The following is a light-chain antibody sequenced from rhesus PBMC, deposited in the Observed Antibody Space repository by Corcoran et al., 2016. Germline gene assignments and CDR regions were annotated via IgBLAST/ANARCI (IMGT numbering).Light chain of an antibody. CDR1: QSFSSS. CDR3: QQYSSYPRT. Sequence: DIQMTQSPSSLSGSVGDTVTITCRASQSFSSSVAWYQQKPGKAPKFLIYSVSTLQSGVPSRFSGSKSGTDFTLTLRSLQPEDIASYYGQQYSSYPRTFGQGTKVEIK. CDR2: SVS. J-gene: IGKJ1*01. V-gene: IGKV1-46*01.